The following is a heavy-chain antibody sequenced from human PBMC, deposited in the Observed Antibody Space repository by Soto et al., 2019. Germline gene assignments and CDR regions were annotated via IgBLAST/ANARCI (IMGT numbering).Heavy chain of an antibody. D-gene: IGHD6-13*01. J-gene: IGHJ3*01. V-gene: IGHV1-46*01. CDR3: ARSSSWYEAFDV. CDR1: GYTFTSYS. CDR2: INPSGGST. Sequence: ASVKVSCKASGYTFTSYSIHWVRQAPGQGLEWMGIINPSGGSTNYAQKFQGRVTMSRDTSTTTVYMEVSSLRSEDTAVYYCARSSSWYEAFDVWGQGTMVTVSS.